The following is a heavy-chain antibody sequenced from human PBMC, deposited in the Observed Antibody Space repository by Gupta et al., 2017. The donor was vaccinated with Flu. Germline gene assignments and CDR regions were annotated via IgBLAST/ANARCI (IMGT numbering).Heavy chain of an antibody. CDR3: ATVTSGC. V-gene: IGHV3-74*03. Sequence: SSLQWVRQAPVKGLVWVSRINPDGSSTTYAESVKGRFTISRDNAKNTLSLQMNSLGDDDTAVYYCATVTSGCWGQGTLFTVSS. D-gene: IGHD4-17*01. J-gene: IGHJ4*02. CDR1: SS. CDR2: INPDGSST.